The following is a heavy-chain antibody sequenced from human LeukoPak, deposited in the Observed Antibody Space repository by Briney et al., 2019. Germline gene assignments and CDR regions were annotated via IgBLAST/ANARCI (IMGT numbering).Heavy chain of an antibody. V-gene: IGHV3-21*01. CDR2: ISSSSTYI. CDR3: ARVRFAGPQAFDI. CDR1: TFTLSSYT. D-gene: IGHD4/OR15-4a*01. J-gene: IGHJ3*02. Sequence: TGGSLRLSCAASTFTLSSYTMNWVRQAPGKGLEWVSSISSSSTYINYADSVKGRFTISRDNAKNSMAPQMNSLRAEDTAVYYCARVRFAGPQAFDIWGQGTMVTVAS.